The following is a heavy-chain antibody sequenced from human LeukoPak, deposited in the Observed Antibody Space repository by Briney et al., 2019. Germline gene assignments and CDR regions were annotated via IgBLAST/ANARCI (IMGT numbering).Heavy chain of an antibody. CDR1: GDSINSYY. V-gene: IGHV4-59*08. J-gene: IGHJ5*01. Sequence: SETLSLACTVSGDSINSYYWSWIRQPPGKGLEWLGYIYYRGSANYNPSLKSRVTISIDTSKNQFSLKLTSVTAADTAVYYCARLLHDWFDSWGQGTLVTVSS. D-gene: IGHD4-11*01. CDR2: IYYRGSA. CDR3: ARLLHDWFDS.